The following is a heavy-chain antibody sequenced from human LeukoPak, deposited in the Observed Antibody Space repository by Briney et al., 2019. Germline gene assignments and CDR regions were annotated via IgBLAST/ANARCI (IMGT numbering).Heavy chain of an antibody. Sequence: PSGTLSLTCGVSGGSITTTNYWSWVRQPPGKGLEWIGGIYYSGSTYYNPSLRSRVTISVDTSKNQFSLKLSSVTAADTAVYYCVRRGYSYGLGYFDYWGQGTLVTVSS. J-gene: IGHJ4*02. V-gene: IGHV4-39*01. CDR1: GGSITTTNY. CDR3: VRRGYSYGLGYFDY. D-gene: IGHD5-18*01. CDR2: IYYSGST.